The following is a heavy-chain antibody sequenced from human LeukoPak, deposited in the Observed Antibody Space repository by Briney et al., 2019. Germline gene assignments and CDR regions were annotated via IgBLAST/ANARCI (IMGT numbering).Heavy chain of an antibody. Sequence: GSLRLSCAVSGFTFSSYEMNWVRQAPGKGLEWIGSIYYSGSTYYNPSLKSRVTISVDTSKNQFSLKLSSVTAADTAVYYCARAVAGPSAAAFDIWGQGTMVTVSS. V-gene: IGHV4-39*07. J-gene: IGHJ3*02. CDR2: IYYSGST. D-gene: IGHD6-19*01. CDR3: ARAVAGPSAAAFDI. CDR1: GFTFSSYE.